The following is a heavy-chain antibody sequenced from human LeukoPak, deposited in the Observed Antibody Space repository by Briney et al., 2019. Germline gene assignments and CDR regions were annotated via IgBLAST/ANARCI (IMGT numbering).Heavy chain of an antibody. CDR1: GYTFTSYD. CDR2: MNPNSGNA. CDR3: ARGVGSVRYSARRGDYYMDV. Sequence: ASVKVSCKASGYTFTSYDINWVRQATGQGLEWMGWMNPNSGNAGYAQKFQGRVTITRNTSISTAYLELSSLRSEDTPVYYCARGVGSVRYSARRGDYYMDVWGKGTTVTVSS. D-gene: IGHD3-9*01. J-gene: IGHJ6*03. V-gene: IGHV1-8*03.